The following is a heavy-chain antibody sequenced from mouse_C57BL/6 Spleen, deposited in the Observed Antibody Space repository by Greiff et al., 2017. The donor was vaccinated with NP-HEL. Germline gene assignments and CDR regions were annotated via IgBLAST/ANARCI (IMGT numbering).Heavy chain of an antibody. J-gene: IGHJ2*01. CDR1: GYSITSGYY. CDR2: ISYDGSN. Sequence: EVQRVESGPGLVKPSQSLSLTCSVTGYSITSGYYWNWIRQFPGNKLEWMGYISYDGSNNYNPSLKNRISITRDTSKNQFFLKLNSVTTEDTATYYCARGRDHFDYWGQGTTLTVSS. CDR3: ARGRDHFDY. V-gene: IGHV3-6*01.